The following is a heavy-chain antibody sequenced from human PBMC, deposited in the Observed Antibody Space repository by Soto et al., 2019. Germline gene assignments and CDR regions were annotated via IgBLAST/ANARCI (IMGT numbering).Heavy chain of an antibody. CDR3: ARDWGRDGCFDY. J-gene: IGHJ4*02. CDR2: IYYSGST. D-gene: IGHD3-16*01. Sequence: PSETLSLTCPFSGCSISSGGYYWSWIRQHPGKGLEWIGDIYYSGSTYYNPSLKSRVTISVDTSKNQFSLKLSSVTAADTAVYYCARDWGRDGCFDYWGQGTLVTVPQ. V-gene: IGHV4-31*03. CDR1: GCSISSGGYY.